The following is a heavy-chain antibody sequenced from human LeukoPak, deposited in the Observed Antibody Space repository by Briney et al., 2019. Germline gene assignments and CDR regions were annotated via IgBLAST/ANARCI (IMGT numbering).Heavy chain of an antibody. CDR2: ISYDGSNK. CDR3: AKVGYSGYSLNFFFDY. D-gene: IGHD5-12*01. J-gene: IGHJ4*02. V-gene: IGHV3-30*18. Sequence: GGSLRLSCAASGFTFDDYAMHWVRQAPGKGLEWVAVISYDGSNKYYADSVKGRFTISRDNSKNTLYLQMNSLRAEDTAVYYCAKVGYSGYSLNFFFDYWGQGTLVTVSS. CDR1: GFTFDDYA.